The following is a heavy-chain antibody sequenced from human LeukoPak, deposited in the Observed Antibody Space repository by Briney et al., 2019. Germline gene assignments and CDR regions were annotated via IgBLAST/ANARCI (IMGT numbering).Heavy chain of an antibody. Sequence: PSETLSLTCTVSGGSISSSSYYWGWIRQPPGKGLEWIGSIYYSGSTYYNPSLKSRVTISVDTSKNQFSLKLSSVTAADTAVYYCAKGKGAYCDGDCSSRIFENWGQGTLVTVSS. V-gene: IGHV4-39*07. J-gene: IGHJ4*02. CDR3: AKGKGAYCDGDCSSRIFEN. CDR1: GGSISSSSYY. CDR2: IYYSGST. D-gene: IGHD2-21*02.